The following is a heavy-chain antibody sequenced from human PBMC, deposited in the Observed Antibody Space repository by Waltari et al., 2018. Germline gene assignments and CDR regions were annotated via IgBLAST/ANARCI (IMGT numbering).Heavy chain of an antibody. CDR3: ARDGTITSRGGY. D-gene: IGHD1-1*01. CDR2: ISSSSSSYI. CDR1: GFTFSSYS. V-gene: IGHV3-21*01. Sequence: EVQLVESGGGLVKPGGSLRLSCAASGFTFSSYSMNWVRQAPGKGLEWVSSISSSSSSYIYYADSVKGRFTISRDNAKNSLYLQMNSLRAEDTAVYYCARDGTITSRGGYWGQGTLVTVSS. J-gene: IGHJ4*02.